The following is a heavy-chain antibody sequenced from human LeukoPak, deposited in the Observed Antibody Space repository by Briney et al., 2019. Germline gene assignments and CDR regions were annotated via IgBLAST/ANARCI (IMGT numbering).Heavy chain of an antibody. CDR3: ARGPQLVGYYYIDV. D-gene: IGHD6-13*01. CDR2: TYYRSKWYN. Sequence: SQTLSLTCAISGDSVSSISAAWNWVRHSPSRGLEWLGRTYYRSKWYNDYSVTVKSRTTINPDTSKNQFSLQLNSVTPEDTAVYYCARGPQLVGYYYIDVWGKGTTVTVSS. J-gene: IGHJ6*03. V-gene: IGHV6-1*01. CDR1: GDSVSSISAA.